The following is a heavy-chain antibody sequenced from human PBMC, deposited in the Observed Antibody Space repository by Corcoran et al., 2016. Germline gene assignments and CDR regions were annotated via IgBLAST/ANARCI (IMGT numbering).Heavy chain of an antibody. CDR2: IWYDGSNK. D-gene: IGHD5-18*01. Sequence: QVQLVESGGGVVQPGRSLRLSCAASGFTFSSYGMHWVRQAPGKGLEWVAVIWYDGSNKYYADSVKGRFTISRDNSKKTLYLQMNSLRAEDTAVYYCARVDTAMVGDYWGQGTLVTVSS. J-gene: IGHJ4*02. CDR3: ARVDTAMVGDY. CDR1: GFTFSSYG. V-gene: IGHV3-33*01.